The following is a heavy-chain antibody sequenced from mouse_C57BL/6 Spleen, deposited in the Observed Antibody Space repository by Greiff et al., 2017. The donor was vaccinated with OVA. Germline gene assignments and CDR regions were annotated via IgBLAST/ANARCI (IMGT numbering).Heavy chain of an antibody. CDR3: ARGVSNYRYFDV. CDR1: GYTFTSYW. D-gene: IGHD2-5*01. Sequence: QVQLQQSGAELVKPGASVKLSCKASGYTFTSYWMQWVKQRPGQGLEWIGEIDPSDSYTNYNQKFKGKATLTVDTSSSTAYMQLSSLTSEDSAVYYCARGVSNYRYFDVWGTGTTVTVSS. V-gene: IGHV1-50*01. J-gene: IGHJ1*03. CDR2: IDPSDSYT.